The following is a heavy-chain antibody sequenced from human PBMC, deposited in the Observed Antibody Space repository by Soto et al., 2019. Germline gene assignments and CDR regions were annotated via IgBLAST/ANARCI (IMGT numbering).Heavy chain of an antibody. CDR3: ARGAGYPNWFDP. CDR2: IYYSGST. V-gene: IGHV4-31*03. CDR1: GGSISSGGYY. J-gene: IGHJ5*02. Sequence: PSETLSLTCTVSGGSISSGGYYWSWIRQHPGKGLEWIGYIYYSGSTYHNPSLKSRVTISVDTSKNQFSLKLSSVTAADTAVYYCARGAGYPNWFDPWGQGTLVTVSS. D-gene: IGHD2-15*01.